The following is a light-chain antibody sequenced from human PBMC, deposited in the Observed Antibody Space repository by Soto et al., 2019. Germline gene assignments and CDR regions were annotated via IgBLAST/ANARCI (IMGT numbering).Light chain of an antibody. V-gene: IGKV2-28*01. CDR3: MQALCSPQIT. CDR1: QSLLHSNGYNY. Sequence: DIVMTQSPLSLPVTPGEPASISCRSSQSLLHSNGYNYLDWYLQKPGQSPQLLIYLGSNRASGVPDRFSGSGTGKEFKQKIRRVEAECLGVHPSMQALCSPQITVGQGTRLEIK. CDR2: LGS. J-gene: IGKJ5*01.